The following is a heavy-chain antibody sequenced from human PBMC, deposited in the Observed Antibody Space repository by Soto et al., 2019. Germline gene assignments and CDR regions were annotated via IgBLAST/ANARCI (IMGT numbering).Heavy chain of an antibody. J-gene: IGHJ4*02. D-gene: IGHD7-27*01. V-gene: IGHV1-69*06. CDR3: ARGTNWGSRFDS. CDR1: GGTFSGHA. CDR2: LIPLFGTT. Sequence: QVQLVQSGAEVKKPGSSVKVSCEASGGTFSGHAISWVRQAPGQGPEWMGGLIPLFGTTQHAQNFQGRLTMPADKSTSTAYMELTSLRFDDTAIYYCARGTNWGSRFDSWGQGTLVTVSS.